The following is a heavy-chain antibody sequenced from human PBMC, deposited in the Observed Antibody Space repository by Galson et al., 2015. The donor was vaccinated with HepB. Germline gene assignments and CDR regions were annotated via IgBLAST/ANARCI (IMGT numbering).Heavy chain of an antibody. CDR2: IRYDRTIK. J-gene: IGHJ6*02. CDR1: GFTFSSYG. CDR3: AKKNLWEADDSGYGMDV. Sequence: SLRLSCAASGFTFSSYGRHWVRQAPGKGLEWVALIRYDRTIKYYVDSVKGRFTISRDKSKKALYLQMNSLRAEDTAVYYCAKKNLWEADDSGYGMDVWCQGTTVTVSS. V-gene: IGHV3-30*02. D-gene: IGHD3-22*01.